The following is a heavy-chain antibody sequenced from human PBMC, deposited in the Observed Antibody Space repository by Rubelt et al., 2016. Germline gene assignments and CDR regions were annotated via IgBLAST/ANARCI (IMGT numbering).Heavy chain of an antibody. CDR3: ARSVAAAVTPIDY. Sequence: NYAQKLQGRVTMTTDTSTSTAYMELRSLRSDDTAVYYCARSVAAAVTPIDYWGQGTLVTVSS. J-gene: IGHJ4*02. V-gene: IGHV1-18*01. D-gene: IGHD6-13*01.